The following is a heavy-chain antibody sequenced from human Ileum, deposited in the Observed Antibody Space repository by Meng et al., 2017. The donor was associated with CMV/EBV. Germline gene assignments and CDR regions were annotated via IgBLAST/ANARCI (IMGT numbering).Heavy chain of an antibody. CDR3: ARGFDP. CDR2: MHPDSGNT. CDR1: GYTFSSYD. J-gene: IGHJ5*02. V-gene: IGHV1-8*01. Sequence: ASGKVSCKTSGYTFSSYDINWVRQATGQGLEWMGWMHPDSGNTGYAQKFQGRLTMTRNTSISTAYMELSSLKSEDTAVYYCARGFDPWGQGTLVTVSS.